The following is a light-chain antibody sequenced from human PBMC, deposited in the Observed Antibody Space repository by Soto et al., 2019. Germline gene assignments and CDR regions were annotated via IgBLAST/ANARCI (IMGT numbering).Light chain of an antibody. CDR2: GAS. V-gene: IGKV3-20*01. J-gene: IGKJ5*01. CDR1: QSISSNY. Sequence: ILLTQSPGTLSLSPGERATLSCRASQSISSNYLAWYQQKPGQAPRLLIYGASSRATGIPDRFSGSGSGTDFTLTISRLEPEDFAVYYCQQYGGSPITFGLGTRLEIK. CDR3: QQYGGSPIT.